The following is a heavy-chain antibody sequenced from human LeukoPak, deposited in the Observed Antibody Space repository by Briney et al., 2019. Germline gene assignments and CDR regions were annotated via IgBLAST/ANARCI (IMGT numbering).Heavy chain of an antibody. V-gene: IGHV4-34*01. CDR2: INHSGST. CDR3: ARDKAHYDYVWGSYRAPHFFDY. D-gene: IGHD3-16*02. CDR1: GGSFGGYY. J-gene: IGHJ4*02. Sequence: SETLSLTCAVYGGSFGGYYWSWIRQPPGKGLEWIGEINHSGSTNYNPSLKSRVTISVDTSKNQFSLKLSSVTAADTAVYYCARDKAHYDYVWGSYRAPHFFDYWGQGTLVTVSS.